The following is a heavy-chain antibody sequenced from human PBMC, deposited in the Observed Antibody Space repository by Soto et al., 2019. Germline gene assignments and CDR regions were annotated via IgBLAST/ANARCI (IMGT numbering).Heavy chain of an antibody. D-gene: IGHD2-21*01. V-gene: IGHV2-5*02. Sequence: QITLKESGPTLVKPTQTLTLTCTFSGFSLTADGVGVGWIRQPPGKALEWLALIYWDDDQRYSPSLKTRLTITKDTSKNQVVLTMHNMDPVDTGTYYCAHAYGGTSWPNDAFDVWGQGTVVTVSS. J-gene: IGHJ3*01. CDR1: GFSLTADGVG. CDR3: AHAYGGTSWPNDAFDV. CDR2: IYWDDDQ.